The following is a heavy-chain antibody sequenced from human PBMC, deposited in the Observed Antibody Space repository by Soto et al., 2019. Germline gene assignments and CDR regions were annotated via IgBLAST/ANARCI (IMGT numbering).Heavy chain of an antibody. CDR2: IYYSGST. V-gene: IGHV4-59*01. D-gene: IGHD2-8*02. CDR1: GGSISSYY. CDR3: ARGGVVWTFDY. J-gene: IGHJ4*02. Sequence: SETLSLTCTVSGGSISSYYWSWIRQPPGKGLEWIGYIYYSGSTNYNPSLKSRVTISVDTSKNQFSLKLSSVTAADTAVYYCARGGVVWTFDYWGQGALVTVSS.